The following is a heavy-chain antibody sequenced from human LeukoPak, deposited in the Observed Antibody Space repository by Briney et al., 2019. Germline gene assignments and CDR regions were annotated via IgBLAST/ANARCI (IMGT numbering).Heavy chain of an antibody. V-gene: IGHV4-31*01. D-gene: IGHD2-2*01. CDR3: ARSYCSSTSCSPYYYYYMDV. CDR2: IYYSGST. CDR1: GGSISSGGYY. J-gene: IGHJ6*03. Sequence: PSETLSLTCTVSGGSISSGGYYWRWIRQHPGKGLEWIGYIYYSGSTYYNPSLKSPVTISVDTSKNQFSLKLSSVTAADTAVYYCARSYCSSTSCSPYYYYYMDVWGKGTTVTVSS.